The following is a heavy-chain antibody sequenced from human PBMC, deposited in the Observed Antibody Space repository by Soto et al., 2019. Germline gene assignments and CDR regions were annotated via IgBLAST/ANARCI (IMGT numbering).Heavy chain of an antibody. D-gene: IGHD3-10*01. V-gene: IGHV1-3*01. Sequence: QVQLVQSGAEVKKPGASVKVSCKASGYTFTSYAMHWVRQAPGQRLEWMGWINAGNGNTKYSQKFQGRVTITRDTSASTAYMELSSLRSEDTAVYYCARVGHLGDAAFDTWGQGTMVTVSS. J-gene: IGHJ3*02. CDR3: ARVGHLGDAAFDT. CDR1: GYTFTSYA. CDR2: INAGNGNT.